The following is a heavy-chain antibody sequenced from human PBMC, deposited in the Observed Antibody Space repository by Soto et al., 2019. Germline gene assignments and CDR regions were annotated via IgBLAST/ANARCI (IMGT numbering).Heavy chain of an antibody. CDR1: HDSRNRNC. CDR3: TYSSSWTTRDY. V-gene: IGHV4-59*04. Sequence: SLGSTVYHDSRNRNCSTWTRQPPGKGLEWIGDISYSGSTYYHPSLKSRVTISLDTSKNQFSLKLSSVTAADTAVYYCTYSSSWTTRDYWDQGTLVTVS. J-gene: IGHJ4*02. CDR2: ISYSGST. D-gene: IGHD6-13*01.